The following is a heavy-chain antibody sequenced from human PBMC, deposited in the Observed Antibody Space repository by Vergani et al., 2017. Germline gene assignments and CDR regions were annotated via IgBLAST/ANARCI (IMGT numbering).Heavy chain of an antibody. D-gene: IGHD3-10*02. CDR3: ARGGYARKALDY. CDR1: GGSLSRGGYY. J-gene: IGHJ4*02. V-gene: IGHV4-61*08. CDR2: IYYSGST. Sequence: QVQLQESGPGLVKPSQTLSLTCTVSGGSLSRGGYYWSWIRQPPGKGLEWVGYIYYSGSTTYNPSLKSRVTISVDTSKNQFSLKLSSVTAADTAVYYCARGGYARKALDYWGQGTLVTVSS.